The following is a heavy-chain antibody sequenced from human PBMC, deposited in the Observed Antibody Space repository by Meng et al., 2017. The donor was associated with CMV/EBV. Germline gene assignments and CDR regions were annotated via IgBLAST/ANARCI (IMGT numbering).Heavy chain of an antibody. CDR1: GFSLSTSGMC. J-gene: IGHJ4*02. Sequence: SGPTLVKPTQTLTLTCTFSGFSLSTSGMCVSWVRQPPGKALEWLALIDWDDDKYYSTSLKTRLTITKDTSKNQVVLTMTNMDPVDTATYYCAHGNYDFWSGYYKGGYYFDYWGQGTLVTVSS. CDR2: IDWDDDK. V-gene: IGHV2-70*12. CDR3: AHGNYDFWSGYYKGGYYFDY. D-gene: IGHD3-3*01.